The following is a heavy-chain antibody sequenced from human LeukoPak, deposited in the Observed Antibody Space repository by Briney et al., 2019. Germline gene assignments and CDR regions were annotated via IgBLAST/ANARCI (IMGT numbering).Heavy chain of an antibody. CDR2: IYSGGST. CDR3: AREVMNYYRSYYYYYGMDV. V-gene: IGHV3-53*01. Sequence: GGSLRLSCAASGFTVSSNYMSWVRQAPGKGLEWVSVIYSGGSTYYADSVKGRFTISRDNSKNTLYLQMNSLRAEDTAVYYCAREVMNYYRSYYYYYGMDVWGQGTTVTVSS. CDR1: GFTVSSNY. J-gene: IGHJ6*02. D-gene: IGHD1-7*01.